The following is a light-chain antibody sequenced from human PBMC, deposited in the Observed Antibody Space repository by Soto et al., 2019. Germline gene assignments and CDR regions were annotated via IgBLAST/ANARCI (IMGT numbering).Light chain of an antibody. CDR3: TSYVGSDTWV. V-gene: IGLV2-8*01. J-gene: IGLJ3*02. CDR1: SSDVGAYKY. Sequence: QSALTQPPSASGSPGQSVTISCTGTSSDVGAYKYVSWYQQYPGKAPKLMIYEVSTRPSGVPARFSGSKSGNTSSLTVSGLQSEDEADYYCTSYVGSDTWVFGGGTKVTVL. CDR2: EVS.